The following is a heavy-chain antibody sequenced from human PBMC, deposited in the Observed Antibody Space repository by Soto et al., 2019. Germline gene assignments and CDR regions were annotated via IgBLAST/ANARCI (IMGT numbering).Heavy chain of an antibody. CDR2: INYSGST. V-gene: IGHV4-34*01. D-gene: IGHD6-13*01. Sequence: ETLSLTCAVYGGSFSGYYWSWIRQPPGKGLEWIGEINYSGSTNYNPSLKSRVTISVDTSKNQFSLKLSSVTAADTAVYYCARGPGYSSSWYFDYWGQGTLVTVSS. CDR3: ARGPGYSSSWYFDY. CDR1: GGSFSGYY. J-gene: IGHJ4*02.